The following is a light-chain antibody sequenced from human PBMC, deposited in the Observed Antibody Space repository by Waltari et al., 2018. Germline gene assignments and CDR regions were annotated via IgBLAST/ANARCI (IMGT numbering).Light chain of an antibody. J-gene: IGLJ2*01. CDR3: SSYTSTLVV. Sequence: QSALTQPPSVSGSPGQSVTISCTGTNSAVGSYNRFSWYQQPPGTAPKLMIYEVSNRPSGVPDRFSGSKSGNTASLTISGLQAEDEADYYCSSYTSTLVVFGGGTKLTVL. CDR2: EVS. CDR1: NSAVGSYNR. V-gene: IGLV2-18*02.